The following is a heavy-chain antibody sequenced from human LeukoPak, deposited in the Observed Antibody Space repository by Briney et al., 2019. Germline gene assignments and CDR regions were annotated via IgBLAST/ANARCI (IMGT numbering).Heavy chain of an antibody. V-gene: IGHV1-46*01. CDR3: ARLQIMTTVTTAAFDI. Sequence: ASVKVSCKASGYTFTSYYMHWVRQAPGQGLEWMGIINPSGGSTSYAQKFQGRVTMTRDTSTSTVYMELSSLRSEDTAVYYCARLQIMTTVTTAAFDIWGQGTMVTVSS. CDR2: INPSGGST. J-gene: IGHJ3*02. CDR1: GYTFTSYY. D-gene: IGHD4-17*01.